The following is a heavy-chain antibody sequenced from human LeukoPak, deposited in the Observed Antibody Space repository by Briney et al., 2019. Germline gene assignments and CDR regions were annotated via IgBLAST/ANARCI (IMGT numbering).Heavy chain of an antibody. Sequence: GGSLRLSCAASGFTFSSYATSWVRQAPGKGLEAAGKGLEWVSTISASGHATYYPDSVRGRFTISRDNSKSTLHLQMDSLRAEDSALYYCAKWPEGATPKFHHWGQGTLVTVSS. D-gene: IGHD1-26*01. CDR2: ISASGHAT. CDR3: AKWPEGATPKFHH. CDR1: GFTFSSYA. J-gene: IGHJ4*02. V-gene: IGHV3-23*01.